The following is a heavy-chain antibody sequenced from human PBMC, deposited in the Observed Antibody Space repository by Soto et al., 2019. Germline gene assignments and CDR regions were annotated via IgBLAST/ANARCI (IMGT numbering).Heavy chain of an antibody. CDR1: GFTFSSYA. CDR2: ISYDGSNK. Sequence: QVQLVESGGGVVQPGRSLRLSCAASGFTFSSYAMHWVRQAPGKGLEWGAVISYDGSNKYYADSVKGRFTISRDNSKNTLYLQMNSLRAEDTAVYYCARDHYDILTGHSGGMDVWGEGTTVTVSS. J-gene: IGHJ6*04. V-gene: IGHV3-30-3*01. CDR3: ARDHYDILTGHSGGMDV. D-gene: IGHD3-9*01.